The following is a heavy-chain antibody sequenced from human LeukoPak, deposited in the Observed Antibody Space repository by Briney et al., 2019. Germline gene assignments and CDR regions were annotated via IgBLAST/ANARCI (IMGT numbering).Heavy chain of an antibody. V-gene: IGHV1-2*02. CDR3: ARESISYYYYYMDV. J-gene: IGHJ6*03. D-gene: IGHD3-9*01. Sequence: ASVKVSCKASGYTFTGYYMHWVRQAPGQGLEWMGWINPNSGGTNYAQKFQGRVTMTRDTSISTAYMELSRPGSDDTAVYYWARESISYYYYYMDVWGKGTTVTVSS. CDR1: GYTFTGYY. CDR2: INPNSGGT.